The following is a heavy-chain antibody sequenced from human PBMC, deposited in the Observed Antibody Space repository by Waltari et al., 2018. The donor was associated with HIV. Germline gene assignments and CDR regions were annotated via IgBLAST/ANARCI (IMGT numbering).Heavy chain of an antibody. CDR2: IYYTGTT. Sequence: QLQLQQSGPGLVKPSETLSLTCTVSGGSVINSDYYWDFIRQSPGKGLEWIGNIYYTGTTFYTPSIQSRVTMSADLARNQFSLRRNSVTAADTAIYYCARRPRMAAFYLYYGMDVWGQGTTVTVSS. V-gene: IGHV4-39*01. J-gene: IGHJ6*02. D-gene: IGHD2-8*01. CDR3: ARRPRMAAFYLYYGMDV. CDR1: GGSVINSDYY.